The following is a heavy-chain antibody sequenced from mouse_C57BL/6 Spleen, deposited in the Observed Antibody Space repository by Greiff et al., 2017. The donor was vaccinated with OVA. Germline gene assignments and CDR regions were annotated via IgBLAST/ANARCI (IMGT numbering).Heavy chain of an antibody. D-gene: IGHD2-5*01. V-gene: IGHV1-18*01. J-gene: IGHJ4*01. Sequence: VVKPGASVKIPCKASGYTFTDYNMDWVKQSHGKSLEWIGDINPNNGGTIYNQKFKGKATLTVDKSSSTAYMELRSLTSEDTAVYYCARSNYDAMDYWGQGTSVTVSS. CDR1: GYTFTDYN. CDR3: ARSNYDAMDY. CDR2: INPNNGGT.